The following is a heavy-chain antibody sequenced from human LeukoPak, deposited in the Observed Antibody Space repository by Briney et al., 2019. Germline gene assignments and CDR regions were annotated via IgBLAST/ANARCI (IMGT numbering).Heavy chain of an antibody. V-gene: IGHV3-33*01. CDR1: GFTFSSYG. CDR3: AREEASYYFDY. J-gene: IGHJ4*02. Sequence: GGSLRLSCAASGFTFSSYGMHWVRQAPGKGLEWVAVTWYDGSNKYYADSVKDRFTISRDNSKNTLYLQMNSLRAEDTAVYYCAREEASYYFDYWGQGTLVTVSS. CDR2: TWYDGSNK.